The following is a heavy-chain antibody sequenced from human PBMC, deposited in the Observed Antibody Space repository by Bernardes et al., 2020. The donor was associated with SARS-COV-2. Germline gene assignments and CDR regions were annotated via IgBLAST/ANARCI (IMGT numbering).Heavy chain of an antibody. Sequence: GEALISSCAASGFTFSSSSMNWVRQAPGTGLAWVSSISSSSSYIYYADSVKGRFTISRDNAKNSLYLQMNSLRAEDTAVYYCARVPVTYYYYGMDVWGQGTTVTGSS. J-gene: IGHJ6*02. CDR1: GFTFSSSS. CDR3: ARVPVTYYYYGMDV. CDR2: ISSSSSYI. D-gene: IGHD4-17*01. V-gene: IGHV3-21*01.